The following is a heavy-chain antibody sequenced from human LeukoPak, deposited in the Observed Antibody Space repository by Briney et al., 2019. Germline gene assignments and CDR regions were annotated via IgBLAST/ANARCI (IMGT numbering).Heavy chain of an antibody. Sequence: GGSLRLSCAVSGFTFSTYAMTWVRQAPGKGLERVSSISGSAGSTYYADSVKGRFTISRDNSKNTLDLQMNSLRAEDTAVYYCAKATRDNSGCLDYWGQGTLVTVSS. CDR3: AKATRDNSGCLDY. D-gene: IGHD6-19*01. V-gene: IGHV3-23*01. J-gene: IGHJ4*02. CDR1: GFTFSTYA. CDR2: ISGSAGST.